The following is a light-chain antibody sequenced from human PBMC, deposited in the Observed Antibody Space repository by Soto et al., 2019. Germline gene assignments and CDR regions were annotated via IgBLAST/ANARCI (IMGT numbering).Light chain of an antibody. CDR2: DVN. CDR1: SSDVGGYNY. CDR3: ASYTSSTTVV. V-gene: IGLV2-14*01. Sequence: QSALTQPASVSGSPGQSITISCTGTSSDVGGYNYVSWYQQYPDKAPKLMIYDVNNRPSGVSDRFSGSKSGHTTSLTISGLQAEDEADYYCASYTSSTTVVFGGGTKLTVL. J-gene: IGLJ2*01.